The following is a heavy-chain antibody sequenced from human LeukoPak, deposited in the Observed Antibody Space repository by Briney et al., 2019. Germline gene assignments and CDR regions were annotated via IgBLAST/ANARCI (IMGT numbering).Heavy chain of an antibody. CDR2: FYYSGST. V-gene: IGHV4-59*08. CDR1: GGSISSYY. CDR3: ARRGDSSGYYVFDY. D-gene: IGHD3-22*01. Sequence: SETLSLTCTVSGGSISSYYWSWIRQPPGKGLEWIRYFYYSGSTNYNPSLKSRVTISVDTSKNQFSLKLSSVTAADTAVYYCARRGDSSGYYVFDYWGQGTLVTVSS. J-gene: IGHJ4*02.